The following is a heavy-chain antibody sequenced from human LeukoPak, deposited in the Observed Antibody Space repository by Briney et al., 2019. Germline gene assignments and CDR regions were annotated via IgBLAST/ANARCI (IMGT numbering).Heavy chain of an antibody. CDR2: IYYSGST. J-gene: IGHJ6*03. CDR3: ARGLNGVHSSWYYAAGYYYYMDV. V-gene: IGHV4-39*07. D-gene: IGHD6-13*01. CDR1: GGSISSSSYY. Sequence: SETLSLTCTVSGGSISSSSYYWGWIRQPPGKGLEWIGSIYYSGSTYYNPSLKSRVTISVDTSKNQFSLKLSSVTAADTAVYYCARGLNGVHSSWYYAAGYYYYMDVWGKGTTVTVSS.